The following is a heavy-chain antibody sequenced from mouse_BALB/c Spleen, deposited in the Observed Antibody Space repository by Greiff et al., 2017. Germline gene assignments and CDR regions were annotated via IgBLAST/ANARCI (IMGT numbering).Heavy chain of an antibody. CDR3: ARGGYVYGFAY. CDR2: IAPGSGST. V-gene: IGHV1S41*01. J-gene: IGHJ3*01. D-gene: IGHD1-2*01. CDR1: GYTFTSYW. Sequence: DLVKPGASVKLSCKASGYTFTSYWINWIKQRPGQGLEWIGRIAPGSGSTYYNEMFKGKATLTVDTSSSTAYIQLSSLSSEDSAVYFCARGGYVYGFAYWGQGTLLTVSA.